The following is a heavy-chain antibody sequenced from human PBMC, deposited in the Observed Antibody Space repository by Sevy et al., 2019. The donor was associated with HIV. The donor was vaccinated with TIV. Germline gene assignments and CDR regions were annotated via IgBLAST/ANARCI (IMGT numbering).Heavy chain of an antibody. V-gene: IGHV3-30-3*01. D-gene: IGHD1-1*01. CDR3: ALERLSSDVAEYFQN. CDR1: GFTFSRYS. J-gene: IGHJ1*01. Sequence: GGSLRLSCAAFGFTFSRYSMHWVRQAPGKGLEWVATISYDGANQHYASSVKGRFIISRDNFQSSLFLQMNSLRSDDTAVYYCALERLSSDVAEYFQNWGQGTLVTVSS. CDR2: ISYDGANQ.